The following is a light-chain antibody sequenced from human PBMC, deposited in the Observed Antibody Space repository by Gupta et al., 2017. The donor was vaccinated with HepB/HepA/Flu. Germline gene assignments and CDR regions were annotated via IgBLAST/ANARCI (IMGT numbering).Light chain of an antibody. CDR2: RAS. J-gene: IGKJ5*01. V-gene: IGKV4-1*01. Sequence: DIVMTQSPDSLAVSLGARATINCKSSQSLLSSSDNNNYLSWIQQKPGQPPKLLIYRASTRESAVPDRFSGSGSGTDFTLTISSLQAEDVAVYYCLQYATAAITFGQGTRLENK. CDR3: LQYATAAIT. CDR1: QSLLSSSDNNNY.